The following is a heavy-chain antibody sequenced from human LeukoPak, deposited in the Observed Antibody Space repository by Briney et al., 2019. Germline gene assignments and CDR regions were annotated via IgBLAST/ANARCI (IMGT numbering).Heavy chain of an antibody. CDR1: GFTFDDYA. D-gene: IGHD3-3*01. CDR2: ISWNSGSI. Sequence: PGGSLRLSCAASGFTFDDYAMPWVRQAPGKGLEWVSGISWNSGSIGYADSVKGRFTISRDNAKNSLYLQMNSLRAEDTALYYCAKDIHITIFPPGAFDIWGQGTMVTVSS. J-gene: IGHJ3*02. V-gene: IGHV3-9*01. CDR3: AKDIHITIFPPGAFDI.